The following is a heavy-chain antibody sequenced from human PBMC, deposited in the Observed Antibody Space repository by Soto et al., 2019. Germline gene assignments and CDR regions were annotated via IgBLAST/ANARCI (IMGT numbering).Heavy chain of an antibody. CDR1: GFTFSSYA. Sequence: GGSLRLSCAASGFTFSSYAMSWVRQAPGKGLEWVSAISGSGGSTYYADSVKGRFTISRDNSKNTLYLQMNSLRAEDTAVYYCAKGVLYYDILTGSQPMDVWGKGTTVTVSS. J-gene: IGHJ6*03. CDR2: ISGSGGST. CDR3: AKGVLYYDILTGSQPMDV. D-gene: IGHD3-9*01. V-gene: IGHV3-23*01.